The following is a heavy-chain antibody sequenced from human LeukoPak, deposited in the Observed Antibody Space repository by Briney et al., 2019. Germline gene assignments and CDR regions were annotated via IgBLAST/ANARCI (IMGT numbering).Heavy chain of an antibody. V-gene: IGHV3-74*01. CDR3: AREYGDPPYYYYYYMDV. D-gene: IGHD4-17*01. CDR1: GFTFDDYG. J-gene: IGHJ6*03. CDR2: INSDGSST. Sequence: GGSLRLSCAASGFTFDDYGMSWVRQAPGKGLVWVSRINSDGSSTSYADSVQGRFTISRDNAKNTLYLQMNSLRAEDTAVYYCAREYGDPPYYYYYYMDVWGKGTTVTISS.